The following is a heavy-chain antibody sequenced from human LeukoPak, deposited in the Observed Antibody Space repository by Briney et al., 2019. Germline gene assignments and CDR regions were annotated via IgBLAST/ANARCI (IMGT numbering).Heavy chain of an antibody. D-gene: IGHD1-26*01. CDR2: IYTSGST. CDR1: GFTFGSHA. J-gene: IGHJ4*02. CDR3: ARENSGSYREFDY. V-gene: IGHV4-4*07. Sequence: GSLRLSCEASGFTFGSHAMYWVRQAPGKGLEWIGRIYTSGSTNYNASLKSRVSMSVDTSKNQFSLKLSSVTAADTAVFYCARENSGSYREFDYWGQGTLVTVSS.